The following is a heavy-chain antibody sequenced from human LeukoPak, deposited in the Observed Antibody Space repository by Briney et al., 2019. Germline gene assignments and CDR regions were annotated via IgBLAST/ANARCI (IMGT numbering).Heavy chain of an antibody. Sequence: GGSLRLSCAASGFTFSSYSMNWIRQAPGKGLEWVSAISGSGGATYYADSVKGRFTISRDNSKNTLYLQMNSLRAEDTAVYYCAKESSWGTVVTPGGPSAWGQGTLVTVSS. CDR2: ISGSGGAT. CDR1: GFTFSSYS. CDR3: AKESSWGTVVTPGGPSA. J-gene: IGHJ5*02. V-gene: IGHV3-23*01. D-gene: IGHD4-23*01.